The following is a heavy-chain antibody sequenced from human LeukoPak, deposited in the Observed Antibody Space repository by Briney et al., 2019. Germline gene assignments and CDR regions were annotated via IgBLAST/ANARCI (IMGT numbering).Heavy chain of an antibody. CDR2: ISGSGGST. Sequence: GGCLRLSCAASGFTFSSYAMSWVRQAPGKGLEWVSAISGSGGSTYYADSVKGRFTISRDNSKNTLYLQMNSLRAEDTAVYYCAKGDFWSGYYRYWGQGTLVTVSS. D-gene: IGHD3-3*01. J-gene: IGHJ4*02. V-gene: IGHV3-23*01. CDR1: GFTFSSYA. CDR3: AKGDFWSGYYRY.